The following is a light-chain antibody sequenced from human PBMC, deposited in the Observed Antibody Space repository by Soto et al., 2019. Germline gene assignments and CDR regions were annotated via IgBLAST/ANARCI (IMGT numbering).Light chain of an antibody. J-gene: IGKJ1*01. Sequence: DIVMTQSPATLSVAPGERVIFSCRASQSISSWLAWYQQKPGKAPKLLIYKASSLESGVPSRFSGSGSGTEFTLTISSLQPDDFATYYCQQYNSYWTFGQGTKVDIK. CDR2: KAS. V-gene: IGKV1-5*03. CDR3: QQYNSYWT. CDR1: QSISSW.